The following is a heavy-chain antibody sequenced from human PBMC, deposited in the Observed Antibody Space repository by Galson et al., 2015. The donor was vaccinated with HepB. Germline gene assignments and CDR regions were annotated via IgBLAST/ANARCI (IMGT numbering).Heavy chain of an antibody. D-gene: IGHD3-22*01. Sequence: SLRLSCAASGFTFSSYWMHWVRQAPGKGLVWVSRINSDGSSTSYADSVKGRFTISRDNAKNTLYLQMNSLRAGDTAVYYCASVPLYYYDSSGYYSDYWGQGTLVTVSP. J-gene: IGHJ4*02. CDR1: GFTFSSYW. V-gene: IGHV3-74*01. CDR3: ASVPLYYYDSSGYYSDY. CDR2: INSDGSST.